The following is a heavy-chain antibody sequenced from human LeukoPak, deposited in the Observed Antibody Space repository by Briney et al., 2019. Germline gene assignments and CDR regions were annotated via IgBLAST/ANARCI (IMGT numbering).Heavy chain of an antibody. J-gene: IGHJ5*02. CDR2: INTNTWNP. CDR3: ARRSEANYDFWRRYFLDWFDP. V-gene: IGHV7-4-1*02. Sequence: AAVKVSCKASGYTFTSYAMNWVRQAPGQGLEWIGWINTNTWNPTYAQGFPGRFVFSLDTSVSTAYLQISSLKAEHTAVYYCARRSEANYDFWRRYFLDWFDPWGQGTLVTVSS. CDR1: GYTFTSYA. D-gene: IGHD3-3*01.